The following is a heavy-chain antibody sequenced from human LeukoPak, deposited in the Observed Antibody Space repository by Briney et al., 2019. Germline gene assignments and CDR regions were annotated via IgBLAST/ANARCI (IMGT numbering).Heavy chain of an antibody. J-gene: IGHJ4*02. CDR1: GGSISSYY. D-gene: IGHD4-17*01. CDR3: ASADYDAYYIDF. CDR2: IYYSGMT. V-gene: IGHV4-59*01. Sequence: SESLSLTCTVSGGSISSYYWSWIRQPPGKGLGWIGYIYYSGMTNYNPSLKSRVTISLDTSKNQFSLKLSSVTAADTAVYYCASADYDAYYIDFWGQGTLVTVSS.